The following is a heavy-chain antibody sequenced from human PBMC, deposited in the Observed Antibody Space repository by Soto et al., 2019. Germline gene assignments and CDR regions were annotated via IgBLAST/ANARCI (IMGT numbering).Heavy chain of an antibody. Sequence: PSETLSLTCTVSGGPVRDAYSYWTWIRQPPGKGLEWMGYLSYTGSTYYNPSLRNRATISVDESSNHLSLRLSSVTAADTAVYYCARHEGNGNVWPLDYWGQGILVTVSS. D-gene: IGHD2-8*01. CDR3: ARHEGNGNVWPLDY. J-gene: IGHJ4*02. CDR1: GGPVRDAYSY. V-gene: IGHV4-30-4*01. CDR2: LSYTGST.